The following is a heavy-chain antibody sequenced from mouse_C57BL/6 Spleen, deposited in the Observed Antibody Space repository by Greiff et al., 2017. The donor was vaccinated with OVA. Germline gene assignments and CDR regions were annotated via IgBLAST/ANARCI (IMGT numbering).Heavy chain of an antibody. V-gene: IGHV5-9-1*02. CDR3: TSERAPGDAMDY. Sequence: EVMLVESGEGLVKPGGSLKLSCAASGFTFSSYGMSWVRQTPEKRLEWVAYISSGGDYIYYADTVKGRFTISRDNARNTLYLQMSSLKSEDTAMYYCTSERAPGDAMDYWGQGTSVTVSS. CDR2: ISSGGDYI. D-gene: IGHD3-3*01. CDR1: GFTFSSYG. J-gene: IGHJ4*01.